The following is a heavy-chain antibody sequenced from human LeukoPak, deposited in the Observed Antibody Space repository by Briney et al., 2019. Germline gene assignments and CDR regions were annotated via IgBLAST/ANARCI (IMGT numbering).Heavy chain of an antibody. D-gene: IGHD5-12*01. CDR2: ISYDGSNN. CDR1: GFTFSSYA. Sequence: PGGSLRLSCAASGFTFSSYAMHWVRQAPGKGLEWVAVISYDGSNNYYADSVKGRFTISRDNSKNTLYLQMNSLRAEDTAVYYCARVGGYSLFDYWGQGTLVTVSS. CDR3: ARVGGYSLFDY. V-gene: IGHV3-30-3*01. J-gene: IGHJ4*02.